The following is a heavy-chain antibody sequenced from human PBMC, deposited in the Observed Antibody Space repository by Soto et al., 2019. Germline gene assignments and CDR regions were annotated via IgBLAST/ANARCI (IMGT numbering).Heavy chain of an antibody. CDR1: GFTFSSYA. Sequence: PGGSLRLSCAASGFTFSSYAMSWVRQAPGKGLEWVSAISGSGGSTYYADSVKGRFTISRDNSKNTLYLQMNSLRAEDTAVYYCAKKGRFLEWGGEKDYYMDVWGKGTTVTVSS. V-gene: IGHV3-23*01. J-gene: IGHJ6*03. CDR3: AKKGRFLEWGGEKDYYMDV. D-gene: IGHD3-3*01. CDR2: ISGSGGST.